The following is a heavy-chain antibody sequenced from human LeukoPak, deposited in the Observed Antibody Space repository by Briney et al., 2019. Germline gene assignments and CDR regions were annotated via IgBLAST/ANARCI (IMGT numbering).Heavy chain of an antibody. J-gene: IGHJ3*02. Sequence: SETLSLTCTVSGYSISSGYYWGWIRQPPGKGLEWIGSIYYSESTYYNPSLKSRVTISVDTSKNQFSLKLSSVTAADTAVYYCARARGSGFLDAFDIWGQGTMATVSS. CDR1: GYSISSGYY. CDR3: ARARGSGFLDAFDI. CDR2: IYYSEST. D-gene: IGHD3-10*01. V-gene: IGHV4-38-2*02.